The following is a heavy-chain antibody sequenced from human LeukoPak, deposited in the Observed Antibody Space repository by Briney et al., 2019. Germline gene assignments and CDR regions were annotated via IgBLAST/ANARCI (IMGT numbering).Heavy chain of an antibody. CDR1: GYTFTSYG. CDR2: ISAYNGNT. D-gene: IGHD5-12*01. J-gene: IGHJ6*03. Sequence: GASVKVSCKASGYTFTSYGISWVRQAPGQGLEWMGWISAYNGNTNYAQKLQGRVTMTTDTSTSTAYMELRSLRSDDTAVYYCARLGRRSGYDSYYYYMDVWGKGTTVTVSS. CDR3: ARLGRRSGYDSYYYYMDV. V-gene: IGHV1-18*01.